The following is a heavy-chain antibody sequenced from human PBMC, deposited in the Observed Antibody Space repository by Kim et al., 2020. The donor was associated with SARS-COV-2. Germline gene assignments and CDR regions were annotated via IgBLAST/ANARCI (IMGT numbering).Heavy chain of an antibody. CDR2: MNPNSGNT. D-gene: IGHD2-15*01. CDR3: ARGGKYCSGGSCYFHY. Sequence: ASVKVSSKASGYTFTSYDINWVRQATGQGLEWMGWMNPNSGNTGYAQKFQGRVTMTRNTSISTAYMELSSLRSEDTAVYYCARGGKYCSGGSCYFHYWGQGTLVTVSS. CDR1: GYTFTSYD. J-gene: IGHJ4*02. V-gene: IGHV1-8*01.